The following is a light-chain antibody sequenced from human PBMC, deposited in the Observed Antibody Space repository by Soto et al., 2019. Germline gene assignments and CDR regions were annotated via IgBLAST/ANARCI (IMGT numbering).Light chain of an antibody. Sequence: QSVLTQPASVSGSPGQSITISCSGSSSDVGGYVYVSWYQQHPGKAPKLMIYEVSNRPSGISNRFSGSKSGNTASLTISGLQPEDEAEYYCSSYTTSNYVFGTGTKVT. CDR1: SSDVGGYVY. CDR2: EVS. CDR3: SSYTTSNYV. J-gene: IGLJ1*01. V-gene: IGLV2-14*01.